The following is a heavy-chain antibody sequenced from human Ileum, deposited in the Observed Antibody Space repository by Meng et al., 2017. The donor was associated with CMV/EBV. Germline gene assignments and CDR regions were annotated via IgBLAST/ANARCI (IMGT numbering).Heavy chain of an antibody. V-gene: IGHV3-9*01. D-gene: IGHD3-22*01. Sequence: SLKISCAASGFSFDNYGMHWVRQAPGKGLEWVSAINWNGISVAYAESVKGRFTISRDNAKNSLYLQMHSLRAEDTTFYYCAKERYYDSSGYYSLDYWGQGTLVTVSS. CDR1: GFSFDNYG. CDR2: INWNGISV. CDR3: AKERYYDSSGYYSLDY. J-gene: IGHJ4*02.